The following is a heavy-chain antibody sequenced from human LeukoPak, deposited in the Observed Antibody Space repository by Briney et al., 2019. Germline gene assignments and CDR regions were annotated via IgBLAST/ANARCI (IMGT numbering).Heavy chain of an antibody. V-gene: IGHV1-2*02. CDR3: ATTRYCSGGSCSPAH. J-gene: IGHJ4*02. CDR1: GYTFTGYY. CDR2: INPNSGGT. Sequence: ASVKVSCKASGYTFTGYYMHWVRQAPGQGLEWMGWINPNSGGTNYAQKFQGRVTMTRDTSISTAYMELSRLRSDDTAVYYRATTRYCSGGSCSPAHWGQGTLVTVSS. D-gene: IGHD2-15*01.